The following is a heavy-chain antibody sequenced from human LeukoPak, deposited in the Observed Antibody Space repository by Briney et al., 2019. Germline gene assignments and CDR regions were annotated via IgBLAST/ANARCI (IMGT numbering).Heavy chain of an antibody. V-gene: IGHV3-7*01. J-gene: IGHJ4*02. CDR1: GFTFSSYW. Sequence: GGSLRLSCAASGFTFSSYWMSWVRQAPGKGLEWVANIKQDGSEKYYVDSVKGRFTISRDNAKNSLYLQMNSLRAEDTAVYYCARAPGLITLFGVDYWGQGTLVTVPS. CDR3: ARAPGLITLFGVDY. D-gene: IGHD3-3*01. CDR2: IKQDGSEK.